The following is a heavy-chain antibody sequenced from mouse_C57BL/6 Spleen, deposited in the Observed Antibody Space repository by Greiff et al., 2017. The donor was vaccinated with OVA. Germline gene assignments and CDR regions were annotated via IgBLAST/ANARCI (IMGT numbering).Heavy chain of an antibody. D-gene: IGHD2-10*02. J-gene: IGHJ2*01. V-gene: IGHV1-82*01. CDR2: IYPGDGDT. Sequence: QVQLKQSGPELVKPGASVKISCKASGYAFSSSWMNWVKQRPGKGLEWIGRIYPGDGDTNYNGKFKGKATLTADKSSSTAYMQLSSLTSEDSAVYFCARGGYGNYGYFDYWGQGTTLTVSS. CDR3: ARGGYGNYGYFDY. CDR1: GYAFSSSW.